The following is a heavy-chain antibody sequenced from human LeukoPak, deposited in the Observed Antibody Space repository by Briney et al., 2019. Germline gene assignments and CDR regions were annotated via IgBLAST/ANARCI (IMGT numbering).Heavy chain of an antibody. Sequence: ASVKVSCKVSGYTLTELSMHWVRQAPGKGLESMGGFDPEDGETIYAQTFQGRVTMTEDTSTDTAYMELSSLRSEDTAVYYCATSASYGRSRIFDYWGQGTLVTVSS. D-gene: IGHD5-18*01. J-gene: IGHJ4*02. CDR2: FDPEDGET. CDR3: ATSASYGRSRIFDY. CDR1: GYTLTELS. V-gene: IGHV1-24*01.